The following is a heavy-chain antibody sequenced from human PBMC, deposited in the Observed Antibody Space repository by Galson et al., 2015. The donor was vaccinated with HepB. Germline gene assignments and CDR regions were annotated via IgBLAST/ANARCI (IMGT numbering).Heavy chain of an antibody. V-gene: IGHV5-10-1*01. J-gene: IGHJ3*02. CDR3: ARLYSGSYYDFRAFDI. Sequence: QSGAEEKKPGESLRISCKGSGYSFTSYWISWVRQMPGKGLEWMGRIDPSDSYTNYSPSFQGHVTISADKSISTAYLQWSSLKASDTAMYYCARLYSGSYYDFRAFDIWGQGTMVTVSS. CDR1: GYSFTSYW. D-gene: IGHD1-26*01. CDR2: IDPSDSYT.